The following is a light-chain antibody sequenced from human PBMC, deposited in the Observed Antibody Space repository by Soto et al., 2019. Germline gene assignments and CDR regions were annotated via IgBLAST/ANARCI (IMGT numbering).Light chain of an antibody. J-gene: IGLJ3*02. V-gene: IGLV1-40*01. CDR2: DNR. CDR3: QSFDSSLSGWV. Sequence: QAVVTQPPSVSGAPGQRVTISCTGSSSNIGAGYNVHWYQQLPGTAPKLLIYDNRNRPSGVPDRFSGSKSGTSASLAITGLQAEDEADYYCQSFDSSLSGWVFGGGTKVTVL. CDR1: SSNIGAGYN.